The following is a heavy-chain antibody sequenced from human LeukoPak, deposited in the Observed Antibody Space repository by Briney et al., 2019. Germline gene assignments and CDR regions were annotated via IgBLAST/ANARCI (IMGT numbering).Heavy chain of an antibody. Sequence: SVKVSCKASGGTFSSYAISWVRQAPGQGLEWMGGIIPIFGTANYAQKFQGRVTITADESTSTAYMELSSLRSEDTAVYYCASTYGTTDFGVVIPFDYWGQGTLVTVSS. CDR2: IIPIFGTA. CDR3: ASTYGTTDFGVVIPFDY. CDR1: GGTFSSYA. J-gene: IGHJ4*02. V-gene: IGHV1-69*01. D-gene: IGHD3-3*01.